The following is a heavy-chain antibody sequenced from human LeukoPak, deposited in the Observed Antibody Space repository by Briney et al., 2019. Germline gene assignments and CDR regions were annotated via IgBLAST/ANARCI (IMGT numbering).Heavy chain of an antibody. CDR2: ISYDGSNK. V-gene: IGHV3-30-3*01. D-gene: IGHD6-13*01. J-gene: IGHJ4*02. Sequence: PGGSLRLSCAASGFTFSNYAMHWVRQAPGKGLEWVSVISYDGSNKDYADSVKGRFTISRDNSKNTLYLQMNSLRPEDTAVYYCTTDLISDGGEQQLGFDGGIVNYWGQGTLVTVSS. CDR1: GFTFSNYA. CDR3: TTDLISDGGEQQLGFDGGIVNY.